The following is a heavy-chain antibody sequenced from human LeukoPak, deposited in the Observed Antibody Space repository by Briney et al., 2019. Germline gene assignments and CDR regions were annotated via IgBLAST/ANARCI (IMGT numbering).Heavy chain of an antibody. D-gene: IGHD3-9*01. CDR1: GFTFSSYE. CDR2: ISSSGSTI. J-gene: IGHJ4*02. V-gene: IGHV3-48*03. CDR3: ARRGSLTGIDY. Sequence: GGSLRLSCAASGFTFSSYEMNWVRQAPGKGLEWVSYISSSGSTIYYADSVKGRFTISRDNAKNSLYLQMNSLRAEDTAVYYCARRGSLTGIDYWGQGTLVTVSS.